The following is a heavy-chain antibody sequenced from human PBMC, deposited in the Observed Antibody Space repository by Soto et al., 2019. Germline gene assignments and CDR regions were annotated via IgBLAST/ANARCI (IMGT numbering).Heavy chain of an antibody. CDR2: INHSGST. Sequence: SETLSLTCAVYSGSFSGYYWSWIRQPPGKGLEWIGEINHSGSTNYNPSLKSRVTISVDTSKNQFSLKLSSVTAADTAVYYCARVRWYCTNGVCYTPPWFDPWGQGTLVTVSS. CDR3: ARVRWYCTNGVCYTPPWFDP. CDR1: SGSFSGYY. D-gene: IGHD2-8*01. J-gene: IGHJ5*02. V-gene: IGHV4-34*01.